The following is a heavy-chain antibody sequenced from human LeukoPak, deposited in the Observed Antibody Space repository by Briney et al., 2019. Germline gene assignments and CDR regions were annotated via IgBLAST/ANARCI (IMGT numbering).Heavy chain of an antibody. CDR3: ARDLDSSGYYFDY. CDR2: IQSDGSKE. D-gene: IGHD3-22*01. J-gene: IGHJ4*02. V-gene: IGHV3-33*05. CDR1: GFIFRTYG. Sequence: GGSLRLTCVGSGFIFRTYGIHWVRQAPGKGLEWVAAIQSDGSKEYYADSVKGRFTISRDNSKNTVYVQMSSLRPDDTAVYYCARDLDSSGYYFDYWGQGTLVTVSS.